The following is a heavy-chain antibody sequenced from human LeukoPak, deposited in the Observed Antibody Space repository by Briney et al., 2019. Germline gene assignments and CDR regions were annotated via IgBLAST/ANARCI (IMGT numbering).Heavy chain of an antibody. CDR2: IIPVLNIT. V-gene: IGHV1-69*04. Sequence: SVKVSCKTSGGTFSSSAITWVRQAPGQGLEWMGRIIPVLNITTYAQKFQGSVTITADTSTSTVYMELSSLRSEETAVYYCARDQGLTAPPPSGLDVWGQGTTVIVSS. CDR1: GGTFSSSA. CDR3: ARDQGLTAPPPSGLDV. D-gene: IGHD5-18*01. J-gene: IGHJ6*02.